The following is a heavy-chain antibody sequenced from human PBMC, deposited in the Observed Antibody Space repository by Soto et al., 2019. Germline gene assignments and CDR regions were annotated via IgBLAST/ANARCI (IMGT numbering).Heavy chain of an antibody. D-gene: IGHD1-1*01. CDR1: GYTFTSYG. CDR2: ISAHNGNT. V-gene: IGHV1-18*01. J-gene: IGHJ4*02. CDR3: ARWRYGDY. Sequence: QVHLVQSGAEVKKPGASVKVSCKGSGYTFTSYGITWVRQAPGQGLEWMGWISAHNGNTDYAQKLQGRVTVTRDPSTSRAYMELRSLRSDDTAVDYCARWRYGDYWGQGALFTVSS.